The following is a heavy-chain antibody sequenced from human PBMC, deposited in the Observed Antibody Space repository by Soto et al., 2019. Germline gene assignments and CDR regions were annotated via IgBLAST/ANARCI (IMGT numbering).Heavy chain of an antibody. V-gene: IGHV1-46*01. CDR3: ASRGSYGYSFDY. D-gene: IGHD5-18*01. Sequence: QVQLVQSGAEVKKPGASVKVSCKASGYTFTSYYMHWVRQAPGQGLEWMGIINPSGGSTSYAQKFQGRVTMTRDTSTSTGYMELSSLRSEDTAVYYCASRGSYGYSFDYWGQGTLVTVSS. CDR1: GYTFTSYY. CDR2: INPSGGST. J-gene: IGHJ4*02.